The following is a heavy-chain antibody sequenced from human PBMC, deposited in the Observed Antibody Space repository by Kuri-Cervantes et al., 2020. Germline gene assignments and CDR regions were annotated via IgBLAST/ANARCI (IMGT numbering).Heavy chain of an antibody. CDR1: GFTFSSYS. Sequence: GESLKISCAASGFTFSSYSMNWVRQAPGKGLEWVANIKQDGSEKYYVDSVKGRFTISRDNAKNSLYLQMNGLRAEDTAVYYCARVLGWKSFDYWGQGTLVTVSS. V-gene: IGHV3-7*01. CDR3: ARVLGWKSFDY. D-gene: IGHD1-1*01. J-gene: IGHJ4*02. CDR2: IKQDGSEK.